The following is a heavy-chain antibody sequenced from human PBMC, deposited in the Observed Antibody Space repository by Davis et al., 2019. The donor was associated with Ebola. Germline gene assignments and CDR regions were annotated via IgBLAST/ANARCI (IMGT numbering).Heavy chain of an antibody. V-gene: IGHV5-51*01. CDR3: ARRGTMGAIRDDY. J-gene: IGHJ4*02. D-gene: IGHD1-26*01. CDR1: GYSFTSYW. CDR2: IYAGDSDT. Sequence: KVSCKGSGYSFTSYWIAWVRQMPGKGLEWMGIIYAGDSDTRYSPSFEGQVTISVDRSITTAYLQWSSLKASDTAIYYCARRGTMGAIRDDYWGQGTLVTVSS.